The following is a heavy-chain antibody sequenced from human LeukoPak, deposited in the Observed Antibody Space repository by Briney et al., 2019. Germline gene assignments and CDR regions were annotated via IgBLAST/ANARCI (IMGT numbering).Heavy chain of an antibody. J-gene: IGHJ6*02. CDR3: ARGSSSWYSSSVYYYGMDV. D-gene: IGHD6-13*01. V-gene: IGHV4-59*01. CDR1: GGSISSYY. CDR2: IYYSGST. Sequence: SETLSLTCTVSGGSISSYYWSWIRQPPGKGLEWNGYIYYSGSTNYNPSLKSRVTISVDTSKNQFSLKLSSVTAADTAVYYCARGSSSWYSSSVYYYGMDVWGQGTTVTVSS.